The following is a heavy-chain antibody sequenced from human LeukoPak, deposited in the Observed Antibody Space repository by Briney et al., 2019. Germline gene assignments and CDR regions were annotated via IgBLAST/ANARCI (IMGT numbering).Heavy chain of an antibody. J-gene: IGHJ5*02. CDR1: GFTFSSYA. CDR3: AKDGTIFGVVIIAS. CDR2: ISGSGGTT. V-gene: IGHV3-23*01. Sequence: GGSLRLSCAASGFTFSSYAMSWVRQAPGKGLEWVSAISGSGGTTYYAGSVKGRFSISRDNSMNTLYLQMNSLRAEDTAVYYCAKDGTIFGVVIIASWGQGTLVTVSS. D-gene: IGHD3-3*01.